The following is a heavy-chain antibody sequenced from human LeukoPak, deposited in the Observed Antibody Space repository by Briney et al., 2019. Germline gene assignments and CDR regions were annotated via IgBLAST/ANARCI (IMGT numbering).Heavy chain of an antibody. Sequence: SETLSLTCTVSGGSISSHYWSWIRQPPGKGLEWIGYIYYSGSTNYNPSLKSRVTISVDTSKNQFSLKLSSVTAADTAVYYCARGWYSSGWGQGTLVTVSS. CDR3: ARGWYSSG. D-gene: IGHD6-19*01. J-gene: IGHJ4*02. CDR2: IYYSGST. V-gene: IGHV4-59*11. CDR1: GGSISSHY.